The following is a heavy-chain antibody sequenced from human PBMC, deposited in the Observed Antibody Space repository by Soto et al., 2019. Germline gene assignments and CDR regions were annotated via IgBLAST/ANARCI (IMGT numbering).Heavy chain of an antibody. CDR1: GFIFSNYA. CDR2: LSASGATT. V-gene: IGHV3-23*01. D-gene: IGHD1-1*01. CDR3: TKGGIPRRYNIPKVDFDN. Sequence: EVHLLESGGDLVQRGGSLRLSCAASGFIFSNYAMSWVRQAPGKGLEWVSALSASGATTYYPDSVKGRFTVSRDNSKDTLYLQMNSLRAEDTAGYYCTKGGIPRRYNIPKVDFDNWGQGSLVTVSS. J-gene: IGHJ4*02.